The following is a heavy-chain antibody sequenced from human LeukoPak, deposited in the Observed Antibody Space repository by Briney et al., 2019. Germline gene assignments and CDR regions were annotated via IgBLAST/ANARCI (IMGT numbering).Heavy chain of an antibody. CDR2: IYYSGST. J-gene: IGHJ4*02. V-gene: IGHV4-31*03. CDR1: GGSISSGGYY. Sequence: PSQTLSLTCTVSGGSISSGGYYWSWIRQHPGKGLEWIGYIYYSGSTYYNPSLKSRVTISLDTSKNQFSLKLSSVTAADTAVYYCARVNREDYGDYIDYWGQGTLVTVSS. D-gene: IGHD4-17*01. CDR3: ARVNREDYGDYIDY.